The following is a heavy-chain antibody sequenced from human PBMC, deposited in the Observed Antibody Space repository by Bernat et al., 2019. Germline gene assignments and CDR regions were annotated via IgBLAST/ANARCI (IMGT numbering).Heavy chain of an antibody. V-gene: IGHV3-9*01. D-gene: IGHD1-20*01. J-gene: IGHJ4*02. CDR2: ISWNSGSI. CDR3: AKDIGRDITGPTLLVY. CDR1: GFTFDDYA. Sequence: EVQLVESGGGLVQPGRSLRLSCAASGFTFDDYAMHWVRQAPGKGLEWVSGISWNSGSIGYADSVKGRFTISRDNAKNSLYLQMNSLRAEDTALYYCAKDIGRDITGPTLLVYWGQGTLVTVSS.